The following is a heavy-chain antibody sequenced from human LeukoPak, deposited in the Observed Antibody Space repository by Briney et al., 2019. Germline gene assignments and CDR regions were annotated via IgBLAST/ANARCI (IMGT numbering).Heavy chain of an antibody. V-gene: IGHV4-4*07. CDR1: GGSISSYY. J-gene: IGHJ4*02. D-gene: IGHD3-16*02. Sequence: PSETLSLTCTVSGGSISSYYWSWVRQPAGKGLEWVGRIYASGNTNYNPSLKGRVTMTVDTSKNQFSLNLSSVTAADTAVYYCARVITFGGVIPYWGQGTLVTVSS. CDR3: ARVITFGGVIPY. CDR2: IYASGNT.